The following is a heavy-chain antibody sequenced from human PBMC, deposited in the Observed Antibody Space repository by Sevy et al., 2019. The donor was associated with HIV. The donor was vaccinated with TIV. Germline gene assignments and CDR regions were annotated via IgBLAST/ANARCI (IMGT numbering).Heavy chain of an antibody. CDR1: GGSISSSNW. J-gene: IGHJ6*02. Sequence: SETLSLTCAVSGGSISSSNWWSWVRQPPGKGLEWIGEIYHSGSTNYNPSLKSRVTISVDKSKNQFSLKLSSVTAADTAVYYCARIRFLEWLSPLNIRENYYGMDVWGQGTTVTVSS. D-gene: IGHD3-3*01. V-gene: IGHV4-4*02. CDR3: ARIRFLEWLSPLNIRENYYGMDV. CDR2: IYHSGST.